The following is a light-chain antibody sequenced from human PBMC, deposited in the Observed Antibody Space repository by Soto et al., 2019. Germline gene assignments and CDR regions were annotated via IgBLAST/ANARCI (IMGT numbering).Light chain of an antibody. CDR2: DAS. Sequence: DIQMTQSPSTLSASVGDRVTITCRASQSIATWLAWYQQKPGKAPNLLIYDASNLESGVPPRFSGSGSGTEFTLTISSLQPDDLATYSCQQYNSYRPFGQGTKVEIQ. V-gene: IGKV1-5*01. CDR3: QQYNSYRP. J-gene: IGKJ1*01. CDR1: QSIATW.